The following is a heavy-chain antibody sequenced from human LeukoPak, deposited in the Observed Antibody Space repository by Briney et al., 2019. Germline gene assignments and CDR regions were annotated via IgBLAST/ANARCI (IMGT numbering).Heavy chain of an antibody. Sequence: GGSLRLSCAASGFTFSNYGMHWVRQAPGKGLEWVAIIWYDGSNKYYAASVKGRFTISRDNSKNTLYLQMNSLRAEDTAVYYCARGVMTVDYWGQGTLVTVSS. J-gene: IGHJ4*02. CDR1: GFTFSNYG. CDR2: IWYDGSNK. CDR3: ARGVMTVDY. D-gene: IGHD2-21*02. V-gene: IGHV3-33*01.